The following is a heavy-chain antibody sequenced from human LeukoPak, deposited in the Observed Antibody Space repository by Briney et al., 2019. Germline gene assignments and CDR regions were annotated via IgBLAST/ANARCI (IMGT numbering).Heavy chain of an antibody. J-gene: IGHJ5*02. CDR1: GGSISSYD. V-gene: IGHV4-59*01. CDR2: IYYSGST. CDR3: ARDASLLWFGELLPNWFDP. D-gene: IGHD3-10*01. Sequence: PSETLSLTCTVSGGSISSYDWSWIRQPLGKGLEWIGYIYYSGSTNYNPSLKSRVTISVDTSKNQFSLKLSSVTAADTAVYYCARDASLLWFGELLPNWFDPWGQGTLVTVSS.